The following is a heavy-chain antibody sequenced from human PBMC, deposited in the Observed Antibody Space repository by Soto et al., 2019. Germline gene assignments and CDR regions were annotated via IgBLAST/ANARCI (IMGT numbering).Heavy chain of an antibody. CDR1: GDSISSYY. J-gene: IGHJ4*02. Sequence: PSETLSLTCTVSGDSISSYYWSWIRQPPGKGLERIGYIYYSGSTNYNPSLKSRVTISVDTSKNQFSLKLSSVTAADTAVYYCARSNGDYGDDWSQGTLVTVSS. CDR2: IYYSGST. D-gene: IGHD4-17*01. V-gene: IGHV4-59*01. CDR3: ARSNGDYGDD.